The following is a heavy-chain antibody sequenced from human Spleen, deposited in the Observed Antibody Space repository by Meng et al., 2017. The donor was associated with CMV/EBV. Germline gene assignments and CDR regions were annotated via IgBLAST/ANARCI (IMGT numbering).Heavy chain of an antibody. V-gene: IGHV6-1*01. Sequence: TLSLTCAISGDSVSSNSAAWNWIRQSPSRGLECLGRTYYRSKWYNDYAVSVKSRITINPDTSKNQFSLQLNSVTPEDTAVYYCARDSRIVGATTVDYWGQGTLVTVSS. CDR3: ARDSRIVGATTVDY. CDR1: GDSVSSNSAA. D-gene: IGHD1-26*01. CDR2: TYYRSKWYN. J-gene: IGHJ4*02.